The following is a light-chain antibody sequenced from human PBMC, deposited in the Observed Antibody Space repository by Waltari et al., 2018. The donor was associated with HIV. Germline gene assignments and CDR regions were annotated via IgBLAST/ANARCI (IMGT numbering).Light chain of an antibody. Sequence: EIVLTQSPTTLSLSPGERATLSCRASQSVSRYLAWYQQKPGQAPRLLIYDASNRAPGIPARFSGSWSGTDFTLTISSLEPEDFAVYYCQQRSNWPLTFGGGTKVEIK. CDR1: QSVSRY. V-gene: IGKV3-11*01. J-gene: IGKJ4*01. CDR2: DAS. CDR3: QQRSNWPLT.